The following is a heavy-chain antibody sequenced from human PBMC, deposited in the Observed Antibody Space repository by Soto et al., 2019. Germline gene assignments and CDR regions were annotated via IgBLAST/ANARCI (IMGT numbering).Heavy chain of an antibody. CDR3: AREGSDCSGGSCYGIDAFDI. CDR1: GVTFSSYW. V-gene: IGHV3-7*01. D-gene: IGHD2-15*01. CDR2: IKQDGSEK. J-gene: IGHJ3*02. Sequence: GGSLRLSCAASGVTFSSYWMSWVRQAPGKGLEWVANIKQDGSEKYYVDSVKGRFTISRDNAKNSLYLQMNSLRAEDTAVYYCAREGSDCSGGSCYGIDAFDIWGQGTMVTVSS.